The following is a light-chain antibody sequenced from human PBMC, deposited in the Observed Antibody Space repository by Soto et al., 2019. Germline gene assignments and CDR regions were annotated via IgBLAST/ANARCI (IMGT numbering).Light chain of an antibody. Sequence: QSALSQPASVSGSPGQSITISCTGARSDIGTYNLVSWYQQHPGKVPKVMIYEGIKRPPGVSKRFSGSKSGNTASLTISGLQTEDEADYYCCSYVGSGSWVFGGGTKLTVL. J-gene: IGLJ3*02. V-gene: IGLV2-23*01. CDR1: RSDIGTYNL. CDR3: CSYVGSGSWV. CDR2: EGI.